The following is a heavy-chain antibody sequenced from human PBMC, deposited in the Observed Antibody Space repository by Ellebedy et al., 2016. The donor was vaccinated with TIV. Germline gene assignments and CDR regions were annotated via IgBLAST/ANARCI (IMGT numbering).Heavy chain of an antibody. Sequence: SETLSLTXSVSGGSINTAGVYWSWIRQVPGKGLEWIGYIYYTGKTYYNPSLARRVTISIDLSKNQFSLQMTSMTAADMAVFYCARVESVYTTAWGDWFDPWGQGTLVAVSS. CDR1: GGSINTAGVY. CDR3: ARVESVYTTAWGDWFDP. D-gene: IGHD1-1*01. J-gene: IGHJ5*02. CDR2: IYYTGKT. V-gene: IGHV4-31*03.